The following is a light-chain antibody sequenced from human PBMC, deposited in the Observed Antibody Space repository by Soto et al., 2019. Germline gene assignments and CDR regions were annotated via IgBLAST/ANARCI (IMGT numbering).Light chain of an antibody. CDR2: DAS. Sequence: QSALTQPRSVSASPGQSVTISCTGTSSNVGGYNYVSWYQQNPGKAPKLMIYDASKRPPGVPDRFSGSKSGNAAFLTISGLQVEDEADYYCCSYAASHTLLFGGGTKVTVL. V-gene: IGLV2-11*01. CDR3: CSYAASHTLL. J-gene: IGLJ3*02. CDR1: SSNVGGYNY.